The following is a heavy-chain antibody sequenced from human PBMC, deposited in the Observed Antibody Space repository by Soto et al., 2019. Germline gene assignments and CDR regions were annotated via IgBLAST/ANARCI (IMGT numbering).Heavy chain of an antibody. CDR2: IKPSGGST. Sequence: WKTSGYRNTIDYSGWGRKKKRQGLEWMGIIKPSGGSTSYAQKFQGRVTMTRDTSTSTVYMELSSLRSEDTAVYYCARDGTAMVRGVNTYYYYYYMDVWGKGTTVTVSS. V-gene: IGHV1-46*03. J-gene: IGHJ6*03. CDR3: ARDGTAMVRGVNTYYYYYYMDV. D-gene: IGHD3-10*01. CDR1: GYRNTIDY.